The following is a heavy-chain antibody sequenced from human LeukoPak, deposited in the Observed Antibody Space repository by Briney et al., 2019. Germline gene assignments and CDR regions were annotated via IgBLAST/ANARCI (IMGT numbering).Heavy chain of an antibody. CDR1: GFIFSDYY. J-gene: IGHJ6*02. D-gene: IGHD1-26*01. CDR2: ISNKGSSSTT. Sequence: GGSLRLSCAASGFIFSDYYMGWVRQAPGKGLEWVAYISNKGSSSTTYYADSVKGRFTISRDDAQNSLYLQMNSLRAEDTAVYYCARALGGYSGSYYYGMDVWGQGTTVTVSS. V-gene: IGHV3-11*04. CDR3: ARALGGYSGSYYYGMDV.